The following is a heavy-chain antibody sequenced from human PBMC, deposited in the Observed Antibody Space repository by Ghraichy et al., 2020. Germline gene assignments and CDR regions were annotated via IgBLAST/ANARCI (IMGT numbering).Heavy chain of an antibody. D-gene: IGHD5-24*01. CDR3: ARAADGYQ. J-gene: IGHJ4*02. V-gene: IGHV3-7*04. CDR2: IRQDGSSK. Sequence: GESLNISCLASGFNFSSNWMSWVRQAPGKGLEWVANIRQDGSSKYYVDSARGRFTISRDNAKSSLYLQMNSLRADDTGVYYCARAADGYQWGRGTLVTVTS. CDR1: GFNFSSNW.